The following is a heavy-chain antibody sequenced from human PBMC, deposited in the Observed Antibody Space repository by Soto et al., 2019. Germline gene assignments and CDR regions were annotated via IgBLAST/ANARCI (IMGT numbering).Heavy chain of an antibody. V-gene: IGHV3-30-3*01. D-gene: IGHD6-13*01. CDR1: GFTFSSYA. CDR3: ARGYSSSWYHNYYFDY. CDR2: ISYDGSNK. Sequence: GGSLRLSCAASGFTFSSYAMHWVRQAPGKGLEWVAVISYDGSNKYYADSVKGRFTISRDNSKNTLYLQMNSLRAEDTAVYYCARGYSSSWYHNYYFDYWGQGTLVTVSS. J-gene: IGHJ4*02.